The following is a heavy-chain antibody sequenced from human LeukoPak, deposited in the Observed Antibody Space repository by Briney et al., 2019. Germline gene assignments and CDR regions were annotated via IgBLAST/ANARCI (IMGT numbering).Heavy chain of an antibody. V-gene: IGHV3-11*01. CDR1: GFTLSDYY. CDR2: SSSSGSTI. D-gene: IGHD3/OR15-3a*01. J-gene: IGHJ4*02. CDR3: ARRRDFIDY. Sequence: GGPLRLSCGASGFTLSDYYMSWIRQAPGKGLEWVSYSSSSGSTIYYADSVKGRFAISRDNAKNSLYLQMNSLRAEDTAVYYCARRRDFIDYWGQGTLVTVSS.